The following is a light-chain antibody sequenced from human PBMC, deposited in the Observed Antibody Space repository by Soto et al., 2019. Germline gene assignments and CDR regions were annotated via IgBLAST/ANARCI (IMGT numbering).Light chain of an antibody. V-gene: IGKV3-15*01. CDR1: QHVSSN. CDR2: RAS. CDR3: QQYNKWPYT. Sequence: EIVMTQSPATLSVSPGGSATLSCRASQHVSSNLAWYRKKPGQAPTLVIYRASTRATGIPATFSGSGSGTEFTLTISSLQSEDFAAYYCQQYNKWPYTFGQGTKLEI. J-gene: IGKJ2*01.